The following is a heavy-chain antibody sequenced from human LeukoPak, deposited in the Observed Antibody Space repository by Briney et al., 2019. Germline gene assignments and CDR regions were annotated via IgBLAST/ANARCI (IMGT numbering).Heavy chain of an antibody. CDR2: IDRSGNR. CDR3: ARSGDYIKEGFDY. V-gene: IGHV4-38-2*01. CDR1: GYSISSGYY. D-gene: IGHD3-22*01. J-gene: IGHJ4*02. Sequence: PSETLSLTCAVSGYSISSGYYWGWIRQSPGKGLEWIGSIDRSGNRYYNPSLKSRVTLSVDTSENQFSLQLSSVTAADRALYYCARSGDYIKEGFDYWGQGTLVTVPS.